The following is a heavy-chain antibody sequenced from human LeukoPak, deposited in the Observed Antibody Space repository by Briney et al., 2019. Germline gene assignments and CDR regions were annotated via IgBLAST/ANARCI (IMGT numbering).Heavy chain of an antibody. D-gene: IGHD6-25*01. Sequence: PGGSLRLSCAASGFTFSSYAMSWVRQAPGKGLEWVSAISGSGGSTYYADSVKGRFTISRDNSKNTLYLQMNNVRAEDTAVYYCAKGSGYYYYYMDVWGKGTTVTVSS. J-gene: IGHJ6*03. CDR3: AKGSGYYYYYMDV. V-gene: IGHV3-23*01. CDR1: GFTFSSYA. CDR2: ISGSGGST.